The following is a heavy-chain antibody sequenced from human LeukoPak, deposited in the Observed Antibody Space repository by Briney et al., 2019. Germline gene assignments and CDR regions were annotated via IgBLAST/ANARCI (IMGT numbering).Heavy chain of an antibody. D-gene: IGHD5-12*01. Sequence: SETLSLTCAVYGESFSGYYWSWIRQPPGKGLEWIGEINHSGSTNYNPSLKSRVTISVDTSKNQFSLKLSSVTAADTAVYYCARRGGYSGYDKVGFYYWGQGTLVTVSS. CDR1: GESFSGYY. CDR2: INHSGST. CDR3: ARRGGYSGYDKVGFYY. V-gene: IGHV4-34*01. J-gene: IGHJ4*02.